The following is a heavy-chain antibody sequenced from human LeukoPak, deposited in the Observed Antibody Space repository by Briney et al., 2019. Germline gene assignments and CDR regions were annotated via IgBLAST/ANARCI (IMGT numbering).Heavy chain of an antibody. Sequence: SVKVSCKASGYTFTSYGISWVRQAPGQGLEWMGRIIPILGIANYAQKFQGRVTITADKSTSTAYMELSSLRSEDTAVYYCARVDYGDYGALSYWGQGTLVTVSS. J-gene: IGHJ4*02. CDR3: ARVDYGDYGALSY. D-gene: IGHD4-17*01. CDR1: GYTFTSYG. CDR2: IIPILGIA. V-gene: IGHV1-69*04.